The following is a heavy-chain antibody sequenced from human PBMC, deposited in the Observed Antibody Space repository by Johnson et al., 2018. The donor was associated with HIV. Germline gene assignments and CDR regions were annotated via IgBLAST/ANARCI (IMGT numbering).Heavy chain of an antibody. CDR2: TNSDGSRP. D-gene: IGHD1-26*01. V-gene: IGHV3-74*01. CDR1: GFIFSRSW. CDR3: ARVPPWALGATGWLDAFDI. J-gene: IGHJ3*02. Sequence: VQLVESGGGLVQPGGSLRLSCAASGFIFSRSWMHWVRQDPGKGLVWVSRTNSDGSRPSYADSVRGRFHISRDKAKNTLYLQMNSLRAEDTAVYYCARVPPWALGATGWLDAFDIWGQGTMVTVSS.